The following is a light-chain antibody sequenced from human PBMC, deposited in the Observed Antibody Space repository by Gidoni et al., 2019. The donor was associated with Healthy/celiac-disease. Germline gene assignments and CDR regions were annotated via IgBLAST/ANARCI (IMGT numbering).Light chain of an antibody. V-gene: IGLV2-23*01. CDR1: SSDVGSYNL. Sequence: QSALTQPASVSGSPGQSITISCTGTSSDVGSYNLVSWYQQHPGKAPKRMIYEGSKRPSGVSNRFSGYKSGNTASLTISGLQAEDEADYYCCALKVFGTGTKVTVL. CDR2: EGS. CDR3: CALKV. J-gene: IGLJ1*01.